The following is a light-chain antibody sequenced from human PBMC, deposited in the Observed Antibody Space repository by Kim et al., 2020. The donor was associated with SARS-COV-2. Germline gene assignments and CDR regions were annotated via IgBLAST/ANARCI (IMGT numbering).Light chain of an antibody. CDR3: QQHNSYPIT. Sequence: AAVGDRVTMTCRASQGISSYLAWYQQKPGKAPKLLIYAAATLQSGVPSRCSDSGSGTEFTLTISSLQAEDFATYYSQQHNSYPITFGQGTRLEIK. J-gene: IGKJ5*01. V-gene: IGKV1-9*01. CDR1: QGISSY. CDR2: AAA.